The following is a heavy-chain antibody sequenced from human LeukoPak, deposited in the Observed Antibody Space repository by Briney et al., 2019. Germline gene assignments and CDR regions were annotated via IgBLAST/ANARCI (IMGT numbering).Heavy chain of an antibody. V-gene: IGHV4-61*02. CDR3: ARGTSPIVVVVAATRDHWFDP. Sequence: SETLSLTCTVSGGSISSGSYYWSWIRQPAGKGLEWIGRIYTSGSTIYNPSLKSRVTISVDTSKNQFSLKLSSVPAADTAVYYCARGTSPIVVVVAATRDHWFDPWGQGTLVTVSS. D-gene: IGHD2-15*01. CDR2: IYTSGST. J-gene: IGHJ5*02. CDR1: GGSISSGSYY.